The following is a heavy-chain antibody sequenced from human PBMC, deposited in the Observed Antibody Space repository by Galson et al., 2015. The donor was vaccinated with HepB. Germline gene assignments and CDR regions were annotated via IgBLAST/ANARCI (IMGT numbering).Heavy chain of an antibody. V-gene: IGHV3-33*01. D-gene: IGHD3-9*01. Sequence: SLRLSCAVSGATFSHYGMHWVRQAPGKGLEWVAGIWADGTKKFYAESVQGRFTISRDNSKNILYLQMDSLRVEDTAAYFCTRDGGGSRPESYFDWIQVWGRGALVTVSS. CDR2: IWADGTKK. CDR3: TRDGGGSRPESYFDWIQV. J-gene: IGHJ4*02. CDR1: GATFSHYG.